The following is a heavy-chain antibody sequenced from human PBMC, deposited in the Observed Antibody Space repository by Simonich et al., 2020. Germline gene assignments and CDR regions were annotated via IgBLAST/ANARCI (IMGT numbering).Heavy chain of an antibody. CDR2: INPKRGGT. J-gene: IGHJ2*01. CDR1: GYTFTGYY. D-gene: IGHD6-13*01. CDR3: ARDSYSSWYFDL. V-gene: IGHV1-2*02. Sequence: QVQLVQSGAEVKKPGASVKVSCKASGYTFTGYYMHWVRQAPGKGLGWMGWINPKRGGTNYAQKFQGRVTRTRDTSISTAYMELSRLRSDDTAVYYCARDSYSSWYFDLWGRGTLVTVSS.